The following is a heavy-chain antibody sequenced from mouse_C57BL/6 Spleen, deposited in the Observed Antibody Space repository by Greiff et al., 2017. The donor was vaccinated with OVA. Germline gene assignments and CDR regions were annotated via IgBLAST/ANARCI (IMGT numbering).Heavy chain of an antibody. Sequence: EVKLMESGGGLVKPRGSLKLSCAASGFTFSDYGMHWVRQAPEKGLEWVAYISSGSSTIYYADKVKGRFTISRDKAKNTLFLQMTSLRSEDTAMEYCASDRIYYGRSFAYWGQGTLVTVSA. D-gene: IGHD1-1*01. V-gene: IGHV5-17*01. CDR3: ASDRIYYGRSFAY. CDR1: GFTFSDYG. CDR2: ISSGSSTI. J-gene: IGHJ3*01.